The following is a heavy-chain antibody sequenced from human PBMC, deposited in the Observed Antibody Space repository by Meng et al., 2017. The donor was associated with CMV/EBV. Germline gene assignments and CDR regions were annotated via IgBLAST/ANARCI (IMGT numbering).Heavy chain of an antibody. CDR3: ARAADTAMAFYV. Sequence: GSLRLSCTVSGGSISSYYWSWIRQPPGKGLEWIWYIYYSGSTNYNPSLKSRVNISVDTSKKQFSLTLSTVTAADTAVYYCARAADTAMAFYVWGQGTTVTVSS. D-gene: IGHD5-18*01. CDR1: GGSISSYY. V-gene: IGHV4-59*01. CDR2: IYYSGST. J-gene: IGHJ6*02.